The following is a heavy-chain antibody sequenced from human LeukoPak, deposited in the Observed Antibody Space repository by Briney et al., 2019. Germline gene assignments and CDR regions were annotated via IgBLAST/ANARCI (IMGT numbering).Heavy chain of an antibody. D-gene: IGHD2-2*02. CDR1: GGSFSGYY. CDR2: INHSGST. V-gene: IGHV4-34*01. Sequence: SETLSLTCAVYGGSFSGYYWSWIRQPPGKGLERIGEINHSGSTNYNPSLKSRVTISVDTSKNQFSLKLSSVTAADTAVYYCAREAGGFCSSTSCYTRGSYNWFDPWGQGTLVTVSS. J-gene: IGHJ5*02. CDR3: AREAGGFCSSTSCYTRGSYNWFDP.